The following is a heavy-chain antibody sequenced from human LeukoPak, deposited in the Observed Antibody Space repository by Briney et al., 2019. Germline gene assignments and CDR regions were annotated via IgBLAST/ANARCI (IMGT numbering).Heavy chain of an antibody. CDR1: GGSISSYY. CDR3: AGSNTDSSGYYRFDY. V-gene: IGHV4-59*01. Sequence: SETLSLTCTVSGGSISSYYWSWIRQPPGKGLEWIGYIYYSGSTNYNPSLKSRVTISVDTSKNQFSLKLSSVTAADTAVYYCAGSNTDSSGYYRFDYWGQGTLVTVSS. J-gene: IGHJ4*02. CDR2: IYYSGST. D-gene: IGHD3-22*01.